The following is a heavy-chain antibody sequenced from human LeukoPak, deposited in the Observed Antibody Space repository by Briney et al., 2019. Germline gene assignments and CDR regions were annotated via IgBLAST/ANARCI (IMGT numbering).Heavy chain of an antibody. CDR1: GFTVSSNY. D-gene: IGHD3-10*01. V-gene: IGHV3-53*01. J-gene: IGHJ3*02. CDR3: ARPPGRTGAFDI. Sequence: GGSLRLSCAASGFTVSSNYMSWVRQAPGKGLEWVSVIYSVGTTYYADSVKGRFTISRGNSKNTLYLQMNSLRAEDTAVYYCARPPGRTGAFDIWGQGTMVTVSS. CDR2: IYSVGTT.